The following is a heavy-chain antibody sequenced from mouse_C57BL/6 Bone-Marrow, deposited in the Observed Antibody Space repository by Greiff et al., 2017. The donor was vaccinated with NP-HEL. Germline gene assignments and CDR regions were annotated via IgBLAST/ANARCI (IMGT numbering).Heavy chain of an antibody. D-gene: IGHD1-1*01. CDR1: GYAFSSSW. CDR3: ARCPYYYGSSDFDY. V-gene: IGHV1-82*01. J-gene: IGHJ2*01. Sequence: VQGVESGPELVKPGASVKISCKASGYAFSSSWMNWVKQRPGQGLEWIGRIYPGDGDTNYNGKFKGKATLTADKSSSTAYMQLSSLTSEDSAVYFCARCPYYYGSSDFDYWGQGTTLTVSS. CDR2: IYPGDGDT.